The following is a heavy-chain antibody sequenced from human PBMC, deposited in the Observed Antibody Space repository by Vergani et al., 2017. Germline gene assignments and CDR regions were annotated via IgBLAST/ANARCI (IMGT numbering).Heavy chain of an antibody. Sequence: QVQLVQSGAEVKKPGASVKVSCKASGYTFTGYYMHWVRQAPGQGLEWMGWINPNSGGTNYAQKLQGRVTMTRDTSISTAYMELSRLRSDDTAVYYCARGRYYDILTGKWGQGTLVTVSS. V-gene: IGHV1-2*02. CDR2: INPNSGGT. CDR3: ARGRYYDILTGK. D-gene: IGHD3-9*01. CDR1: GYTFTGYY. J-gene: IGHJ4*02.